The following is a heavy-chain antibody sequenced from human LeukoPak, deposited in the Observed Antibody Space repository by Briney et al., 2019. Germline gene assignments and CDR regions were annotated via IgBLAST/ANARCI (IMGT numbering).Heavy chain of an antibody. CDR3: ARDHSYSSSWYANWFDP. CDR2: ISSSGHPI. CDR1: GFTFCDYY. V-gene: IGHV3-11*01. J-gene: IGHJ5*02. D-gene: IGHD6-13*01. Sequence: PGGSLRLSCAASGFTFCDYYMSWIRQAPGKGPEWVSYISSSGHPIYYADSVRGRFTISRDNAKNSLYLQMNSLRAEDTAVYYCARDHSYSSSWYANWFDPWGQGSLVTVSS.